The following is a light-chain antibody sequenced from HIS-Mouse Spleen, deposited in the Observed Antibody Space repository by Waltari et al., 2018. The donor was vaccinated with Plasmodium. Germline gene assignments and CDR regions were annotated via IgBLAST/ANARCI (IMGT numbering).Light chain of an antibody. V-gene: IGKV4-1*01. CDR3: QQYYSTPFT. CDR2: WAS. CDR1: QSFLYSSNNKNY. J-gene: IGKJ3*01. Sequence: DIVMTQSPDSLPVSLGERATINCKSSQSFLYSSNNKNYLAWYQQKPGQPPKLLIYWASTRESGVPDRFSGSGSGTDFTLTISSLQAEDVAVYYCQQYYSTPFTFGPGTKVDIK.